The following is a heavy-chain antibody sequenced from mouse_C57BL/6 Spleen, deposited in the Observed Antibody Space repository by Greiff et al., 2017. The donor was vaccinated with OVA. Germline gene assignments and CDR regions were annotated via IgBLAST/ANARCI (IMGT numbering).Heavy chain of an antibody. D-gene: IGHD1-1*01. CDR1: GYTFTDYE. J-gene: IGHJ1*03. CDR3: TRSAPYYYGSSHWYFDV. V-gene: IGHV1-15*01. Sequence: QVQLKQSGAELVRPGASVTLSCKASGYTFTDYEMHWVKQTPVHGLEWIGAIDPETGGTAYNQKFKGKAILTADKSSSTAYMELRSLTSEDSAVYYCTRSAPYYYGSSHWYFDVWGTGTTVTVSS. CDR2: IDPETGGT.